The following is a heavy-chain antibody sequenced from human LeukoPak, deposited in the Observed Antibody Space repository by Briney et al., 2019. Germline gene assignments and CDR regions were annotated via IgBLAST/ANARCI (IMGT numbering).Heavy chain of an antibody. J-gene: IGHJ4*02. CDR2: IYGGGST. CDR1: GFTVSSNY. CDR3: ARSILTGYYYFDY. Sequence: GGSLRLSCAASGFTVSSNYMSWARQAPGKGLEWVSVIYGGGSTYYADSVKGRFTISRDNSKNTLYLQMNSLRAEDTAVYYCARSILTGYYYFDYWGQGTLVTVSS. V-gene: IGHV3-53*01. D-gene: IGHD3-9*01.